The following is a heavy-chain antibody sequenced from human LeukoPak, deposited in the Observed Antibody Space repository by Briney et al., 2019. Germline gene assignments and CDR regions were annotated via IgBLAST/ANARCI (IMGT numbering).Heavy chain of an antibody. J-gene: IGHJ4*02. Sequence: SETLSLTCTVSGGSISSSSNYWGWVRQPPGKGLEWIGTVYSTGSTTYSNPSLKSRVTISEDTSKNQFSLKLSSVTAADTAVYYCARHEEEDGYNAKTIDYWGQGTLVTVSS. CDR1: GGSISSSSNY. D-gene: IGHD5-24*01. CDR3: ARHEEEDGYNAKTIDY. CDR2: VYSTGSTT. V-gene: IGHV4-39*01.